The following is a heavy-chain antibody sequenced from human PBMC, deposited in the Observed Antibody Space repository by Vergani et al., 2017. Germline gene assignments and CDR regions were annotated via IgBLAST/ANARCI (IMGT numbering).Heavy chain of an antibody. Sequence: QLQLQESGPGLVKPSETLSLTCTVSGVSIGSNSYYWGWIRQPPGKGLEWIGTIYYTGTTYYNEAHKSRLTISVDTSKNQFSLLLSSVTAADTALYYCARLVFGDSYFDDWGQGTLVTVSS. D-gene: IGHD3-10*01. V-gene: IGHV4-39*01. CDR1: GVSIGSNSYY. J-gene: IGHJ4*02. CDR3: ARLVFGDSYFDD. CDR2: IYYTGTT.